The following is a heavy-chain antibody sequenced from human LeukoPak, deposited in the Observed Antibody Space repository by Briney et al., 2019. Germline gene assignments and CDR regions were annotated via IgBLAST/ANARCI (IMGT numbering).Heavy chain of an antibody. CDR2: ISSSSSYI. V-gene: IGHV3-21*01. J-gene: IGHJ4*02. D-gene: IGHD6-13*01. CDR1: GFTFSSYS. Sequence: PGGSLRLSCAASGFTFSSYSMNWVRQAPGKGLEWVSSISSSSSYIYYADSVKGRFTISRDNAKNSLYLQMNSLRAEDTAVYYCARESIAAAGSQDYWGQGTLVTVSS. CDR3: ARESIAAAGSQDY.